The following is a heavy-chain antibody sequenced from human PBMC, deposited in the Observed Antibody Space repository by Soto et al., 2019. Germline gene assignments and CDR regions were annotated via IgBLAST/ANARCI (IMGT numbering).Heavy chain of an antibody. CDR1: GGTFSSYT. Sequence: SVKVSCKASGGTFSSYTISWVRQAPGQGLEWMGRIIPILGIANYAQKFQGRVTITADKSTSTAYMELSSLRSEDTAVYYCARVHGSGGIYYYGMDVWGQGTTVTVSS. J-gene: IGHJ6*02. D-gene: IGHD3-10*01. CDR3: ARVHGSGGIYYYGMDV. V-gene: IGHV1-69*02. CDR2: IIPILGIA.